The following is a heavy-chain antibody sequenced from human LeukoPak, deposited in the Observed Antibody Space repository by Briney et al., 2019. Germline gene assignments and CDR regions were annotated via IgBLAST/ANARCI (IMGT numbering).Heavy chain of an antibody. J-gene: IGHJ4*02. D-gene: IGHD3-10*01. Sequence: SETLSLTCTVSGGSISSSSYYWGWIRQPPWKGLEWIGSIYYSGSTYYNPSLKSRVTISVDTSKNQFSLKLSSVTAADTAVYYCVTMVRGVIMDFDYWGQGTLVTVSS. CDR1: GGSISSSSYY. CDR3: VTMVRGVIMDFDY. V-gene: IGHV4-39*01. CDR2: IYYSGST.